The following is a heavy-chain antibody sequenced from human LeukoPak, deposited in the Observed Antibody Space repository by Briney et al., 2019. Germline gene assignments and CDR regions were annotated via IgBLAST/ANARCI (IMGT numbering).Heavy chain of an antibody. CDR1: GFTFNNFE. Sequence: GGSLRLSCEASGFTFNNFEMNWVRQAPGKGLEWVSHISDSGSNIYYAHSVKGRFTISRDNAKNLLLLQMNSLRAEDTAVYYCARQDSYYYDSSGPRAFDIWGQGTMVTVSS. J-gene: IGHJ3*02. V-gene: IGHV3-48*03. CDR2: ISDSGSNI. CDR3: ARQDSYYYDSSGPRAFDI. D-gene: IGHD3-22*01.